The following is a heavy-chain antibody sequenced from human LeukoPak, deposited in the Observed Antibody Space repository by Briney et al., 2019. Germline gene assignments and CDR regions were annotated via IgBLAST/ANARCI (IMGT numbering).Heavy chain of an antibody. V-gene: IGHV4-4*09. Sequence: PSETLSLTCTVSGGSIISYYWSWIRQPPGKGLVWIGFIYSSGSTNYNPSLRGRLTISVDTSKNQFSLRLNSVTAADTAVYYCARHFKHVRSGTQHWFDPWGQGTLVTVSS. D-gene: IGHD1-14*01. CDR1: GGSIISYY. CDR2: IYSSGST. J-gene: IGHJ5*02. CDR3: ARHFKHVRSGTQHWFDP.